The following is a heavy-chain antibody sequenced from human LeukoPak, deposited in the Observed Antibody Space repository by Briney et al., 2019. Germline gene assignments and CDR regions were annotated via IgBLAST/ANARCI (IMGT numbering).Heavy chain of an antibody. V-gene: IGHV5-51*01. CDR3: ARVVADNWFDP. CDR1: GYSFPNYW. CDR2: IYPGDSDT. J-gene: IGHJ5*02. Sequence: GESPKISCKGSGYSFPNYWIAWVRQMPGKGLEWMGIIYPGDSDTRYSPSFQGQVTISADKSISTAYLQWSSLKASDTAMYYCARVVADNWFDPWGQGTLVTVSS. D-gene: IGHD2-15*01.